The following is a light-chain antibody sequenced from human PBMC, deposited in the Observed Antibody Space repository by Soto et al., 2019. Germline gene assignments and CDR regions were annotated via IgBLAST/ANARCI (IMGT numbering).Light chain of an antibody. CDR3: QHYNSYSEA. CDR1: QDISTY. Sequence: IQMTQSPSSLSASVGDRVTITCQASQDISTYLNWYQQKPGKAPKLLIYDASNLERGVPSRFSGSGSGTEFTLTISSLQPDDFATYYCQHYNSYSEAFGQGTKV. J-gene: IGKJ1*01. V-gene: IGKV1-33*01. CDR2: DAS.